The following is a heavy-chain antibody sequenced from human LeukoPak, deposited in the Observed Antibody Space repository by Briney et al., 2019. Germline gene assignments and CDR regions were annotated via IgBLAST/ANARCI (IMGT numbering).Heavy chain of an antibody. Sequence: PSETLSLTCTVSGVSISNNYFYWAWIRQPPGKGLEWIGYIYYSGNTNYNPSLKSRVTISVDTSKNQFSLKLNSVTAADTAVYYCARADPISGTYSPFDYWGQGTLVTVSS. CDR2: IYYSGNT. J-gene: IGHJ4*02. V-gene: IGHV4-61*05. D-gene: IGHD1-26*01. CDR3: ARADPISGTYSPFDY. CDR1: GVSISNNYFY.